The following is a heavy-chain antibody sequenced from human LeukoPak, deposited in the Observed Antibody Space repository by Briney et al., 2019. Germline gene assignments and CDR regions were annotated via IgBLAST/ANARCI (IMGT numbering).Heavy chain of an antibody. CDR1: GGSISSSSYY. Sequence: PSETLSLTCTVSGGSISSSSYYWGWIRQPPGKGLEWIGSIYYSGSTYYNPSLKSRVTISVDTSKNQFSLKLSSVTAADTAVYYCARHVGAGRYFDWLFGYWGQGTLVTVSS. V-gene: IGHV4-39*01. CDR2: IYYSGST. J-gene: IGHJ4*02. CDR3: ARHVGAGRYFDWLFGY. D-gene: IGHD3-9*01.